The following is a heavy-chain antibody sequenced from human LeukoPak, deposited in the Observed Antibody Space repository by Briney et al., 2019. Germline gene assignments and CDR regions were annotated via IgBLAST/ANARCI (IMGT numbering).Heavy chain of an antibody. D-gene: IGHD5-12*01. Sequence: GESLKISCKGSGYSFTSYWIGWVRQMPGKDLEWMGIIYPGDSDTRYSPSFQGQVTLSADKSISTAYLQWSSLKASDTAMYYCARGLSGGYSGYADFDYWGQGTLVTVSS. V-gene: IGHV5-51*01. CDR1: GYSFTSYW. CDR3: ARGLSGGYSGYADFDY. J-gene: IGHJ4*02. CDR2: IYPGDSDT.